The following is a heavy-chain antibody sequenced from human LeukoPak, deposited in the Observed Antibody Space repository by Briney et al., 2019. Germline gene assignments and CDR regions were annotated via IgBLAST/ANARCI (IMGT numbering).Heavy chain of an antibody. CDR1: RFTLSNYW. CDR3: AKDSPTYYADS. CDR2: IKQDGSET. D-gene: IGHD2/OR15-2a*01. Sequence: GGSLRLSCAASRFTLSNYWMSWVRQAPGKGLEWVANIKQDGSETYYVDSVKGRFTISRDNAKNSLSLQMNSLRAEDTAVYFCAKDSPTYYADSWGQGTLVTVSS. V-gene: IGHV3-7*01. J-gene: IGHJ4*02.